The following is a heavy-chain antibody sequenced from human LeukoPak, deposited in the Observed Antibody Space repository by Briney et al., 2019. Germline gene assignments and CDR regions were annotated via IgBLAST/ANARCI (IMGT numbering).Heavy chain of an antibody. CDR2: INSDGSSTSDGSST. D-gene: IGHD4-23*01. J-gene: IGHJ4*02. CDR1: GFNFSRYW. CDR3: ARGAYGGNFFGH. Sequence: GGSLRLSCAASGFNFSRYWMHWVRHAPGKGLVWVSRINSDGSSTSDGSSTSYADSVKGRLTISRDNAKNTLYLQMNSLRAEDTAVYYCARGAYGGNFFGHWGQGTLVTVSS. V-gene: IGHV3-74*01.